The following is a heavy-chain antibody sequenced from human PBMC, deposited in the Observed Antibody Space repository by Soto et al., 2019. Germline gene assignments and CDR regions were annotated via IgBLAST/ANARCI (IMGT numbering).Heavy chain of an antibody. V-gene: IGHV4-59*08. CDR2: ISSRATT. CDR3: ARQAKISAGYY. CDR1: GGSISSYY. Sequence: SETLSLTCTVSGGSISSYYWSWIRQPPGKGLEWIGVISSRATTNYNPSLKSRAIVSIDTSKNQFSLKLFSVTAADTAVYYCARQAKISAGYYWGQGTLVTVSS. D-gene: IGHD6-19*01. J-gene: IGHJ4*02.